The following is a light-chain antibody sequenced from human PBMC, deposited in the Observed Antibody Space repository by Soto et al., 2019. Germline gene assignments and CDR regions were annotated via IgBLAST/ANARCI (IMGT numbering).Light chain of an antibody. V-gene: IGKV1-39*01. Sequence: EMTQSPAYLSASAGERVTLTCRASQSISSYLTWYQQKPGKAPMLLIYGASNMHSGVPSRFSGSGSGTAFTLTISSLQPEDSASYYCQQNYRTPRTFGQGTKVDIK. CDR2: GAS. CDR3: QQNYRTPRT. J-gene: IGKJ1*01. CDR1: QSISSY.